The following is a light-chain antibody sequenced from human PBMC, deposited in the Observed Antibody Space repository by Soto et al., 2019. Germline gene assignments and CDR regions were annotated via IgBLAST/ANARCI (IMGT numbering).Light chain of an antibody. Sequence: QSVLTQPASVSASPGQSITISCTGSNNDIGYYNYVSWYQQHPNRAPKVIIFEVNSRPSGVSDRFSGSKSGNTASLIISGLQTEDEANYYCSAYTTSNTLIFGTGTKLTVL. CDR2: EVN. V-gene: IGLV2-14*01. CDR3: SAYTTSNTLI. J-gene: IGLJ1*01. CDR1: NNDIGYYNY.